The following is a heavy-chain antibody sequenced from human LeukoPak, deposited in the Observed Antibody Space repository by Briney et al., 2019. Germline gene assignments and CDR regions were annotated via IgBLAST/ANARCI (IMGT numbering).Heavy chain of an antibody. Sequence: GESLKISCKGSGYSFTSYWIGWVRQMPGKGLEWMGIIYPGDSDTRYSPSFQGQVTISADKSISTAYLQWSSLKASDTAMYYCARHFARIAAAGRRRENWFDPWGQGTLVTVSS. D-gene: IGHD6-13*01. V-gene: IGHV5-51*01. CDR1: GYSFTSYW. CDR2: IYPGDSDT. J-gene: IGHJ5*02. CDR3: ARHFARIAAAGRRRENWFDP.